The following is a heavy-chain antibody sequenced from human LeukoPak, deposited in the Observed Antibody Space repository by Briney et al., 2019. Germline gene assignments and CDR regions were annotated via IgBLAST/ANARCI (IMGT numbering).Heavy chain of an antibody. J-gene: IGHJ3*02. CDR1: GGSISSYY. CDR2: IYYSGST. CDR3: ARGQVGAFDI. Sequence: SETLSLTCTVSGGSISSYYWSWIRQPPGKGLEWIGYIYYSGSTYYNPSLKSRVTISVDTSQNQFSLRLSSVTAADTAVYYCARGQVGAFDIWGQGTMVTVSS. V-gene: IGHV4-59*06.